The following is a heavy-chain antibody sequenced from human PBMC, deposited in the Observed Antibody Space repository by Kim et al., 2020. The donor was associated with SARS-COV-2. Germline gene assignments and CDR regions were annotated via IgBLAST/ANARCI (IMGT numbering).Heavy chain of an antibody. CDR3: ARARSSWKRGLVYYYGMDV. V-gene: IGHV4-31*03. CDR2: IYYSGST. CDR1: GGSISSGGYY. D-gene: IGHD6-6*01. J-gene: IGHJ6*02. Sequence: SETLSLTCTVSGGSISSGGYYWSWIRQHPGKGLEWIGYIYYSGSTYYNPSLKSRVTISVDTSKNQFSLKLSSVTAADTAVYYCARARSSWKRGLVYYYGMDVWGQGTTVTVSS.